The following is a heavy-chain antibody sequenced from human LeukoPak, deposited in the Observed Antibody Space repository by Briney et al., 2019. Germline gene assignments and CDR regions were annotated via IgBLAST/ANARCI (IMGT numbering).Heavy chain of an antibody. Sequence: ASVKVSCKASGYTFTSYDINWVRQATGQGLEWMGWMNPNSGNTGYAQKFQGRVTMTRNTSTSTAYMELSSLRSEDTAVYYCARVRYYYDSSGYYYGYWGQGTLVTVSS. J-gene: IGHJ4*02. D-gene: IGHD3-22*01. CDR2: MNPNSGNT. CDR3: ARVRYYYDSSGYYYGY. V-gene: IGHV1-8*01. CDR1: GYTFTSYD.